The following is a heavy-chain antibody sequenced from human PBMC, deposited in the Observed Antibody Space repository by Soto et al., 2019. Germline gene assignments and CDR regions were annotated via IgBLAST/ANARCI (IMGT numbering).Heavy chain of an antibody. D-gene: IGHD2-2*02. J-gene: IGHJ4*02. CDR3: ASAFTVPAAICY. CDR2: INAGNGNT. V-gene: IGHV1-3*01. CDR1: GYTFTSYP. Sequence: ASVKVACKASGYTFTSYPMHWVRQAPGQRLEWMGWINAGNGNTKYSQKFQGRVTITRDTSASTAYMELSSLRSEDTAVYYCASAFTVPAAICYWGQGILVTVSS.